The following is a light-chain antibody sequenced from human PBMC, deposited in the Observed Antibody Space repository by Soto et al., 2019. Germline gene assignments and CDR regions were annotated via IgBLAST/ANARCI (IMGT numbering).Light chain of an antibody. CDR2: EVS. J-gene: IGLJ3*02. V-gene: IGLV2-23*02. Sequence: QSVLTQPASVSGSPGQSITISCTGTSSDVGGYNHVSWYQHHPGKAPKLMIYEVSKRPSGVSNRFSGSKSGNTASLTISGLKAEDEADYYCCSHAGSSTWVFGGGTKLTVL. CDR1: SSDVGGYNH. CDR3: CSHAGSSTWV.